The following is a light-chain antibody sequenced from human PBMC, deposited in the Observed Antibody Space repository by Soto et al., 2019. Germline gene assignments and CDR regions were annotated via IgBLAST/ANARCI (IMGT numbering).Light chain of an antibody. V-gene: IGKV2-28*01. Sequence: DIVMTQSPLSLPVTPGGPASISCRSSQSLLHSNGYNYLDWYLQKPGQSPQLLIYLGSNRASGVPDRFSGSGSGTDFTLKISRVEAEDVGVYYCMQALKTPTLGQGTKVDIK. CDR2: LGS. J-gene: IGKJ1*01. CDR3: MQALKTPT. CDR1: QSLLHSNGYNY.